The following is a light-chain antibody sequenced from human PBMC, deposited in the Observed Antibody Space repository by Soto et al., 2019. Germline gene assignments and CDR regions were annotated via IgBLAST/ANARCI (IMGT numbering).Light chain of an antibody. CDR2: DVS. CDR3: SSYTSSLYV. V-gene: IGLV2-14*01. CDR1: SSDVGGYNY. Sequence: QSVLSQVASVSGALGQSITIFCTRTSSDVGGYNYVSWYQQHPGKAPKLMIYDVSSRPSGVSNRFSGSKSGNTASLTISGLQAEDEADYYCSSYTSSLYVFGTGTKVTVL. J-gene: IGLJ1*01.